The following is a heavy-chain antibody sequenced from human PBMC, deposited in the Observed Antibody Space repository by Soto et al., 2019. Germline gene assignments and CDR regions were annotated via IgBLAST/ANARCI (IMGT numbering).Heavy chain of an antibody. CDR3: ARGEQYSGRIFDY. V-gene: IGHV6-1*01. CDR1: GDSVSSNRAG. CDR2: TYYRSKWYY. J-gene: IGHJ4*01. Sequence: QVQLQQSGPGLVKPSQTLSLTCAITGDSVSSNRAGWSWVRQSPSRGLEWLGRTYYRSKWYYEYAVSVRGLITINPDTSKNQYSLQLNSVTPEDTAVYFCARGEQYSGRIFDYWGQGTLVTVSS. D-gene: IGHD1-26*01.